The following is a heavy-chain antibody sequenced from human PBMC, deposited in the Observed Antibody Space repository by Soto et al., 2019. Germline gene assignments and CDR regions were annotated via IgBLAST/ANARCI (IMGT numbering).Heavy chain of an antibody. Sequence: EVQLVESGGGLIQPGGSLRLSCAASGFNVSSTHMSWVRQAPGKGLEWVSLLYSGVRTYYADSVKGRFTISRDNSKNTLYLQMNSLRAEDTAVYYCAIRRGYSGYDSAFDVWGQGTMVTVSS. D-gene: IGHD5-12*01. CDR1: GFNVSSTH. V-gene: IGHV3-53*01. CDR2: LYSGVRT. J-gene: IGHJ3*01. CDR3: AIRRGYSGYDSAFDV.